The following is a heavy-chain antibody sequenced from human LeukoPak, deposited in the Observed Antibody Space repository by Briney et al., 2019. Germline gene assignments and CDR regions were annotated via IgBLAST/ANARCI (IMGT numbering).Heavy chain of an antibody. CDR1: GFTFSSYW. Sequence: GGSLRLSCAASGFTFSSYWMSWVRQAPGKGLEWVANIKQDESEKHYVDSVKGRFTISRDNAKNSLYLQMNSLRAEDTAVYYCARYPGDFYFDYWGQGTLVTVSS. D-gene: IGHD2-21*02. V-gene: IGHV3-7*04. CDR2: IKQDESEK. J-gene: IGHJ4*02. CDR3: ARYPGDFYFDY.